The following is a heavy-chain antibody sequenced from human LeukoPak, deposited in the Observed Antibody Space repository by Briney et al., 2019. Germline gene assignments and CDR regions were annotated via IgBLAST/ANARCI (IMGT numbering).Heavy chain of an antibody. V-gene: IGHV4-61*02. D-gene: IGHD5-12*01. Sequence: SETLSLTCSVSGDSITSGDSYWTWIRQLAGRGLEWIGLIYTSGSTKYNPSLKSRITMSLDTSKNQISLQLNSVTAADTAVYYCAREYSHWGQGTLVTVSS. CDR3: AREYSH. CDR2: IYTSGST. CDR1: GDSITSGDSY. J-gene: IGHJ4*02.